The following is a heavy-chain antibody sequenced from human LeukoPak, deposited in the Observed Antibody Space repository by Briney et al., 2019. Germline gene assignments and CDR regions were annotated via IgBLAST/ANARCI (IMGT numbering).Heavy chain of an antibody. J-gene: IGHJ5*02. Sequence: PSETLSLTCTVSGGSISSYYWSWIRQPPGKGLEWIGYIYYSGNTKYNPSLKSRVTISVDTSKNQFSLKLSSVTPADTAVYYCARGGNYWPQWWFDPWGRGTLVSVSS. CDR3: ARGGNYWPQWWFDP. CDR2: IYYSGNT. V-gene: IGHV4-59*01. D-gene: IGHD1-7*01. CDR1: GGSISSYY.